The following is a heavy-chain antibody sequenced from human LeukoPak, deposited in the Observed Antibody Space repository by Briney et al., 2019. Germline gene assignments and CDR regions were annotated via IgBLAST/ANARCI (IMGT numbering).Heavy chain of an antibody. CDR1: GFTLGNYW. CDR3: ARDTHFYGSGSPAFDI. V-gene: IGHV3-23*01. J-gene: IGHJ3*02. D-gene: IGHD3-10*01. CDR2: ISGSGGST. Sequence: GGSLRLSCVASGFTLGNYWMQWVRQGPGKGLEWVSAISGSGGSTYYADSVKGRFTISRDNSKNTLYLQMNSLRAEDTAVYYCARDTHFYGSGSPAFDIWGQGTMVTVSS.